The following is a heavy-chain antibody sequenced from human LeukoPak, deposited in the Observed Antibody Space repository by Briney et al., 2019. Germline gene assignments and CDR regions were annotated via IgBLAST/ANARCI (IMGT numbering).Heavy chain of an antibody. Sequence: AGGSLRLSCAASGFILSSYEMNWVRQAPGKGLEWISYISTSGSTKYYADSVKGRFTISRDNAKNTLYLQMNSLRAEDTAVYYCAKDHSLWFGELLYRLYYMDVWGKGTTVTISS. CDR2: ISTSGSTK. CDR3: AKDHSLWFGELLYRLYYMDV. V-gene: IGHV3-48*03. CDR1: GFILSSYE. J-gene: IGHJ6*03. D-gene: IGHD3-10*01.